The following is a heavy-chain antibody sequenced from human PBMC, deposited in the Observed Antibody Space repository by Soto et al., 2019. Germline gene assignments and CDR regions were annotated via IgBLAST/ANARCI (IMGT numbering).Heavy chain of an antibody. J-gene: IGHJ6*02. V-gene: IGHV1-69*06. Sequence: SVKVSCKAAGSPFISYAISWGRRAPGQGLEWMGGILPSFGTANYAQKFQGRVTITADTSTSTAYMELNSLRSEDTAVYYCTRGGSPSRGHTYYYYGLDVWGQGTTVTVSS. CDR3: TRGGSPSRGHTYYYYGLDV. CDR1: GSPFISYA. CDR2: ILPSFGTA. D-gene: IGHD2-15*01.